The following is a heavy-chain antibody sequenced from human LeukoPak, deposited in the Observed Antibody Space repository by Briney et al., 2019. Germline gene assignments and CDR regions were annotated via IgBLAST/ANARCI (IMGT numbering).Heavy chain of an antibody. CDR3: ARDDRGYYDSSGSFDY. CDR1: GGSVSSGSYY. CDR2: IYYSGST. D-gene: IGHD3-22*01. V-gene: IGHV4-61*01. J-gene: IGHJ4*02. Sequence: SETLSLTCTVSGGSVSSGSYYWSWIRQPPGKGPEWIGYIYYSGSTNYNPSLKSRVTISVDTSKNQVSLKLSSVTAADTAVYYCARDDRGYYDSSGSFDYWGQGTLVTVSS.